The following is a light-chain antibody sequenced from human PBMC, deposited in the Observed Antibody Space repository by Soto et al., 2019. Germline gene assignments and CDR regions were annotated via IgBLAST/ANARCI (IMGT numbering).Light chain of an antibody. Sequence: EIVLTQSPATLSLSPGERSTLSCRASQSVSSSYIAWYQQKPGQAPSLLIYGASFRATGIPDRFSGSGSGTDFTLTISRLEPEDFAVYYCQQYGSSPRTFGQGTKVDIK. CDR3: QQYGSSPRT. J-gene: IGKJ1*01. CDR1: QSVSSSY. V-gene: IGKV3-20*01. CDR2: GAS.